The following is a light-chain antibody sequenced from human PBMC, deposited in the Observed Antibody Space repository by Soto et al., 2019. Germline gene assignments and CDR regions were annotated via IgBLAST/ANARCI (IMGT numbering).Light chain of an antibody. CDR3: QQYNNWPRT. CDR2: GAS. Sequence: ESVLTQSPDTLSLSPGVRATLSCLASHSVTTHLAWFQQRPGQTPRLLIYGASTRATGIPARFSGSGSGTEFSLTISRLEPEDFAVYYCQQYNNWPRTFGQGTEVDIK. J-gene: IGKJ1*01. CDR1: HSVTTH. V-gene: IGKV3-15*01.